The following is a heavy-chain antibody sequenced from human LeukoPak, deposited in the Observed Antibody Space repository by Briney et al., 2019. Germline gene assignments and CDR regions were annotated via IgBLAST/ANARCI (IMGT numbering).Heavy chain of an antibody. CDR2: INPNSGGT. D-gene: IGHD3-3*01. CDR1: GYTFTGYY. CDR3: ARVLDDFWSGYYLGFDY. Sequence: ASVKVSCKASGYTFTGYYMHWVRQAPGQGLEWMGWINPNSGGTNYAQKFQGRVTMTRNTSISTAYMELSSLRSEDTAVYYCARVLDDFWSGYYLGFDYWGQGTLVTVSS. V-gene: IGHV1-2*02. J-gene: IGHJ4*02.